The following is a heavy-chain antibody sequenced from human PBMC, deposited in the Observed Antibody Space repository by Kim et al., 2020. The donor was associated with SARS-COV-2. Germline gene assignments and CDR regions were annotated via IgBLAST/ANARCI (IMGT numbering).Heavy chain of an antibody. CDR2: IYYSGST. V-gene: IGHV4-31*03. J-gene: IGHJ4*02. CDR3: ARGFTVVPAAIKVIFGY. CDR1: GGSISSGGYY. Sequence: SETLSLTCTVSGGSISSGGYYWSWIRQHPGKGLEWIGYIYYSGSTYYNPSLKSRVTISVDTSKNQFSLKLSSVTAADTAVYYCARGFTVVPAAIKVIFGYWGQGTLVTVSS. D-gene: IGHD2-2*01.